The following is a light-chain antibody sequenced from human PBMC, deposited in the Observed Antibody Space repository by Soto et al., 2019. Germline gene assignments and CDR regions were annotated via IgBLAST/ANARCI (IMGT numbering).Light chain of an antibody. J-gene: IGKJ5*01. Sequence: EVVLRQSPATLSVSPGERATLSCRASQSIGRNLAWYQQKPGQAPRLLIYDATNRATGIPARFSGSGSGTDFTLTISSLQPEDFAVYYCQQRSNWPPRITFGQGTRLEIK. CDR1: QSIGRN. CDR3: QQRSNWPPRIT. V-gene: IGKV3-11*01. CDR2: DAT.